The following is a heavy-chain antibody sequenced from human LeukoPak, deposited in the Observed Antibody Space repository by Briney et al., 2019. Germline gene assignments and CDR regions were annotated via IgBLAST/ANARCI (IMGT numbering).Heavy chain of an antibody. CDR3: AKGGVGVTPEFDY. CDR1: GYTFTNYD. CDR2: MNPNSGNT. D-gene: IGHD1-26*01. Sequence: ASVKASCKASGYTFTNYDINWVRQATGQGLEWMGWMNPNSGNTGSAQKFQGRVSMTRNTSISTAYMELSSLRSEDTAVYYCAKGGVGVTPEFDYWGQGTLVTVSS. J-gene: IGHJ4*02. V-gene: IGHV1-8*01.